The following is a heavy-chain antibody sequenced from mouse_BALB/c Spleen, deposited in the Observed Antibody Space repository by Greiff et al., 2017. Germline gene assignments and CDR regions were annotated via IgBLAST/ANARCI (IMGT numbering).Heavy chain of an antibody. CDR1: GFTFSSFG. CDR3: ARLDYDYDDYAMDY. D-gene: IGHD2-4*01. V-gene: IGHV5-17*02. CDR2: ISSGSSTI. Sequence: EVNVVESGGGLVQPGGSRKLSCAASGFTFSSFGMHWVRQAPEKGLEWVAYISSGSSTIYYADTVKGRFTISRDNPKNTLFLQMTSLRSEDTAMYYCARLDYDYDDYAMDYWGQGTSVTVSS. J-gene: IGHJ4*01.